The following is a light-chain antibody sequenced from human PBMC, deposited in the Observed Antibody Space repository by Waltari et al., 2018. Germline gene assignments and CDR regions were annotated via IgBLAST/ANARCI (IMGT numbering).Light chain of an antibody. J-gene: IGKJ1*01. CDR2: GAS. CDR1: ESVTKY. Sequence: ELVLTQSPGTLSLSPGERATLSCRASESVTKYVAWYQHKPGQAPRLLIYGASTRVIGIPDRISGSGSGTDFTLTITRLEPEDFAMYYCQQYVSSPKTFGPGTKVEIK. V-gene: IGKV3-20*01. CDR3: QQYVSSPKT.